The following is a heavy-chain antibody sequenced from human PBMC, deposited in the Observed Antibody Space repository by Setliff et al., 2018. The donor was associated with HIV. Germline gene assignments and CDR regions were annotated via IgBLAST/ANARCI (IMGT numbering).Heavy chain of an antibody. CDR3: TRHAGRENQLPHTYYYYMDV. D-gene: IGHD2-2*01. Sequence: SETLTLTCAVSGGSISSTNWWSWVRQPPGKGLEWIGEIYHSGSTNYNPSLKSRVTISVDKSKNQFSLKLSSVTAADTAVYYCTRHAGRENQLPHTYYYYMDVWGKGATVTVSS. CDR1: GGSISSTNW. J-gene: IGHJ6*03. V-gene: IGHV4-4*02. CDR2: IYHSGST.